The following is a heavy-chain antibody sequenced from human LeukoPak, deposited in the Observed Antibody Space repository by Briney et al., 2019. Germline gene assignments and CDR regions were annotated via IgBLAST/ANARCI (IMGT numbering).Heavy chain of an antibody. J-gene: IGHJ4*02. CDR2: ISNDGGDT. V-gene: IGHV3-23*01. CDR1: GFTFNNYP. CDR3: GRDWKLDY. D-gene: IGHD1-1*01. Sequence: GGSLRLSCYTSGFTFNNYPMSWVRQAPGKGLEWVSAISNDGGDTKYADSVKGRFTISRDNSRNTLYLQMKSLRVEDTAIYYCGRDWKLDYWGQGSLVTVS.